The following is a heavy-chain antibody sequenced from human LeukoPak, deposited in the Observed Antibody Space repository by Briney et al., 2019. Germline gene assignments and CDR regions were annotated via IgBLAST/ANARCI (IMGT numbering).Heavy chain of an antibody. CDR1: GGSFSDYD. CDR2: IYYSGST. J-gene: IGHJ4*02. CDR3: ARLVVPGGFDY. D-gene: IGHD2-2*01. V-gene: IGHV4-34*01. Sequence: SETLSLTCAVYGGSFSDYDWSWSRQPPGKGLEWIGSIYYSGSTYYNPSLKSRVTISVDTSKNQFSLKLSSVTAADTAVYYCARLVVPGGFDYWGQGTLVTVSS.